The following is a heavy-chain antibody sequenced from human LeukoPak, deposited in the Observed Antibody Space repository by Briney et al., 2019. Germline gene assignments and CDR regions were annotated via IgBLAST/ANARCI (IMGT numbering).Heavy chain of an antibody. Sequence: SQTLSLTCGISGDSVSRTDAGWSWIRQSPSRGLEWLGRTYYRSIWYKDDAGWYKDDAGSLKSRITINVDPVMNQFSLQLNSVTPEDTALYYCARGGLVRGSINSLIAFDVRGQGIMVTVSS. J-gene: IGHJ3*01. CDR2: TYYRSIWYK. D-gene: IGHD3-10*01. CDR1: GDSVSRTDAG. V-gene: IGHV6-1*01. CDR3: ARGGLVRGSINSLIAFDV.